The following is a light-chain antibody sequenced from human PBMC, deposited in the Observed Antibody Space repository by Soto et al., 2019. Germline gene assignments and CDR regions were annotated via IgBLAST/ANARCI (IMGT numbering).Light chain of an antibody. V-gene: IGKV1-8*01. CDR3: QQYYSYPRT. CDR2: AAS. Sequence: AIRMTQSPSSFSASTGDRVTITYRASQGISSYLAWYQQKPGKAPKLLIYAASTLQSGVPSRFSGSGSGTDFTLTISCLQSEDFGTYYCQQYYSYPRTFGQGTKVEIK. J-gene: IGKJ1*01. CDR1: QGISSY.